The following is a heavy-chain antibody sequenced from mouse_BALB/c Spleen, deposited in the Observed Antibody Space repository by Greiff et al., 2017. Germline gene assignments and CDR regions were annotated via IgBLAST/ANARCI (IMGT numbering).Heavy chain of an antibody. CDR2: ILPGSGST. CDR3: ARRYGNYGGVLDY. D-gene: IGHD2-1*01. CDR1: GYTFSSYW. Sequence: VQLQQSGAELMKPGASVKISCKATGYTFSSYWIEWVKQRPGHGLEWIGEILPGSGSTNYNEKFKGKATFTADTSSNTAYMQLSSLTSEDSAVYYCARRYGNYGGVLDYWGQGTSVTVSS. V-gene: IGHV1-9*01. J-gene: IGHJ4*01.